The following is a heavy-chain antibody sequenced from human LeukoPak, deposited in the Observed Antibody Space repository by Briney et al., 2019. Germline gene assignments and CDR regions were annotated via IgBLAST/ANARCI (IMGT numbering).Heavy chain of an antibody. Sequence: GGSLRLSCAASGFTFSSYAMSWVRQAPGKGLEWVSAISGSGGSTYYADSVKGRFTISRDNSKNTLYLQMNSLRAEDTAVYFCAKVGTGSYYDIPGYFENWGQGTQVTVSS. D-gene: IGHD3-9*01. CDR2: ISGSGGST. V-gene: IGHV3-23*01. J-gene: IGHJ4*02. CDR1: GFTFSSYA. CDR3: AKVGTGSYYDIPGYFEN.